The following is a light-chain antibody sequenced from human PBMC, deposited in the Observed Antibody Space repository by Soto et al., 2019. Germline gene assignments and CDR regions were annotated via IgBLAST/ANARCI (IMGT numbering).Light chain of an antibody. CDR1: SGHSSFI. CDR3: ESWDSNIQV. CDR2: LAGSGSY. Sequence: QSVLTQSASASGSLGSSVTLTCTLTSGHSSFIIASRQQQPGKAPRYLMKLAGSGSYHKGSDLPERFSGSSSGADHYLTIATLQSEDEADYYCESWDSNIQVFGGGTKLTVI. V-gene: IGLV4-60*03. J-gene: IGLJ2*01.